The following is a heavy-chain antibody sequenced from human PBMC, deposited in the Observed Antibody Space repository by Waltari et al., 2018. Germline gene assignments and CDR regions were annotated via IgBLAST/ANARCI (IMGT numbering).Heavy chain of an antibody. Sequence: EVQLVESGGGLVQPGGSLRLSCAASGFTFSSYAMSWVRQAPGKGLEWVSAIGGRVGSTYYADSVKGRFTISRDNSKNTLYLQMNSLRAEDTAVYYCARHPSLATGDHDYWGQGTLVTVSS. J-gene: IGHJ4*02. CDR2: IGGRVGST. CDR3: ARHPSLATGDHDY. CDR1: GFTFSSYA. V-gene: IGHV3-23*04. D-gene: IGHD7-27*01.